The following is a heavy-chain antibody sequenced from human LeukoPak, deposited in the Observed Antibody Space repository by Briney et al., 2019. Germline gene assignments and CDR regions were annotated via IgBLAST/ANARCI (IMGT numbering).Heavy chain of an antibody. CDR2: IKQVGSEK. CDR1: GFTFSNYW. Sequence: GGSLRLSCAASGFTFSNYWMSWVRQAPGKGLEWVANIKQVGSEKYYVDSVKGRFTISRDNAKNSLYLQMNSLRAEDTAVYYCARGAVVPGYWGQGTLVTVSS. CDR3: ARGAVVPGY. J-gene: IGHJ4*02. V-gene: IGHV3-7*04. D-gene: IGHD3-22*01.